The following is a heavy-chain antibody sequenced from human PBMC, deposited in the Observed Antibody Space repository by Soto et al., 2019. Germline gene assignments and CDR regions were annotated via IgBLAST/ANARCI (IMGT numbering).Heavy chain of an antibody. V-gene: IGHV3-7*03. CDR3: ARDPVVATFSYYYYYGMDV. CDR1: GFTFSSYW. J-gene: IGHJ6*02. D-gene: IGHD5-12*01. CDR2: IKQDGSEK. Sequence: EVQLVESGGGLVQPGGSLRLSCAASGFTFSSYWMSWVRQAPGKGLEWVANIKQDGSEKYYVDSVKGRFTISRDNAKNSLYLQMNSLRAEDTAVYYCARDPVVATFSYYYYYGMDVWGQGTTVTVSS.